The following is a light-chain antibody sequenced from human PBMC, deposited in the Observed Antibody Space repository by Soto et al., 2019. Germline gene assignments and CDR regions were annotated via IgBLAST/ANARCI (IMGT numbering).Light chain of an antibody. CDR1: QGVSTW. CDR3: QQAASFTIT. Sequence: DIHMTQSPSSVSASVGDIVTITCRASQGVSTWLAWYQKKPGKAPNLLIYTASSLQSGVPSRLRGSGYGTDLTITINGMQTEDFETYYCQQAASFTITFGQGTRLEIK. V-gene: IGKV1-12*01. CDR2: TAS. J-gene: IGKJ5*01.